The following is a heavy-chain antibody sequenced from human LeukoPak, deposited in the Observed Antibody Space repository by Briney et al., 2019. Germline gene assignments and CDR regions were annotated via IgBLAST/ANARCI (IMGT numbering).Heavy chain of an antibody. V-gene: IGHV1-18*01. Sequence: ASVKVSCKGSGYTFTSYGISWVRQAPGQGLEWMGWISAYNGNTNYAQKLQGRVTMSTDTSTSTAYMELRSLRSDDTAVYYCARDYCSGGSCYSRGRDFDYWGQGTLVTVSS. CDR3: ARDYCSGGSCYSRGRDFDY. D-gene: IGHD2-15*01. CDR2: ISAYNGNT. CDR1: GYTFTSYG. J-gene: IGHJ4*02.